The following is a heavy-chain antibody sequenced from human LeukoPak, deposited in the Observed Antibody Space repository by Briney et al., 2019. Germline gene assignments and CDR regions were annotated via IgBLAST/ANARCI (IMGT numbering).Heavy chain of an antibody. CDR3: ARGDYYGSGTLFDP. CDR2: IYSGGST. Sequence: GGSLRLSCAASGFTVSSNYMSWVRQAPGKGLEWVSVIYSGGSTYYADSVKGRFTISRDNSKNTLYLQMNSLRAEDTAVYYCARGDYYGSGTLFDPWGQGTLVTVSS. J-gene: IGHJ5*02. D-gene: IGHD3-10*01. CDR1: GFTVSSNY. V-gene: IGHV3-53*01.